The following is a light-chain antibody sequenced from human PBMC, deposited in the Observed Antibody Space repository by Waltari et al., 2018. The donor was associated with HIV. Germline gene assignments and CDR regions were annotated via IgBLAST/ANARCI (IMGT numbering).Light chain of an antibody. J-gene: IGLJ2*01. CDR1: SGTIASNS. CDR2: EAT. Sequence: FMLTQPHSMSASPGTTVTISCTRSSGTIASNSVQWYQPRPGGAPTTVVFEATQRPSGVPERFSGSSDSSSNSASLTISGLKTEDEADYYCQSYDTTNHLIFGGGTKVTVL. V-gene: IGLV6-57*04. CDR3: QSYDTTNHLI.